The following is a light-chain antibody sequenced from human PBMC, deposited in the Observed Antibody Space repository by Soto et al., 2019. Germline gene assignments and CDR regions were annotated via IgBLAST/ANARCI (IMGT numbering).Light chain of an antibody. CDR3: HSYDSSLTVVL. CDR2: GST. V-gene: IGLV1-40*01. Sequence: QLVLTQPPSVSGATGQRVTISCTGSNSNIGAGYDVNWYQQLPGLVPKLLIYGSTRRPSGVPERFSGSKSDTSASLAITGLQAEVEAHYYCHSYDSSLTVVLFGGGTKLTVL. J-gene: IGLJ2*01. CDR1: NSNIGAGYD.